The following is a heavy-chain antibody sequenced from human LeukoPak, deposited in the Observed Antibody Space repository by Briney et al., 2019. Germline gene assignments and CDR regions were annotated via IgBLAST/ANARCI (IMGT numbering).Heavy chain of an antibody. Sequence: GGSLRLSCAASGFTFSSYAMTWVRQAPGKGLEWVSAISGSGGSTYYADSVRGRFTISRDNSKNTLYLQMNSLRAEDTAIYYCSKDHRYYDSSGYYGLDYWGQGTLVTVSS. CDR2: ISGSGGST. CDR1: GFTFSSYA. CDR3: SKDHRYYDSSGYYGLDY. V-gene: IGHV3-23*01. D-gene: IGHD3-22*01. J-gene: IGHJ4*02.